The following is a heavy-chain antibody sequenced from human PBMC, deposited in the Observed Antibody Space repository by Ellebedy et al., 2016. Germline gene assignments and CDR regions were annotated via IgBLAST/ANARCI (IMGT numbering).Heavy chain of an antibody. Sequence: LRLSCVVSDYSITSSNWWGWIRQPPGKGLEWIGYIYYSGSTYYNPSLKSRVTMSVDTSKNQFSLKLSSVTAADTAVYYCARGRFLFDYWGQGTLVTVSS. J-gene: IGHJ4*02. CDR3: ARGRFLFDY. CDR2: IYYSGST. CDR1: DYSITSSNW. V-gene: IGHV4-28*03. D-gene: IGHD2-21*01.